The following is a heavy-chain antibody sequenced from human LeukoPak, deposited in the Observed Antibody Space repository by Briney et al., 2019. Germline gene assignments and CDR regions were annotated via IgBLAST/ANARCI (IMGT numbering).Heavy chain of an antibody. D-gene: IGHD5-24*01. J-gene: IGHJ6*03. Sequence: AASVKVSCKASGYTFTSYDINWVRQAPGQGLEWMGWMNPNSGNTGYAQKFQGRVTITRNTSISTAYMELSSLRSEDTAVYYCARADQGGRRSHWALDGDYYMDVWGKGTTVTVSS. CDR1: GYTFTSYD. CDR3: ARADQGGRRSHWALDGDYYMDV. V-gene: IGHV1-8*03. CDR2: MNPNSGNT.